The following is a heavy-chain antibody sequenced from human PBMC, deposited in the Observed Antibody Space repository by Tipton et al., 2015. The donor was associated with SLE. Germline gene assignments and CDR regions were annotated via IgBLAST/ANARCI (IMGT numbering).Heavy chain of an antibody. CDR1: GYTFTSYG. V-gene: IGHV1-18*01. J-gene: IGHJ3*02. CDR2: ISAYNGNT. CDR3: AIPRGIAARDDAFDI. D-gene: IGHD6-6*01. Sequence: QSGAEVKKPGASVKVSCKASGYTFTSYGISWVRQAPGQGLEWMGWISAYNGNTKYAQKLQGRVTTTTDTSTSTAYMELRSLRSDDTPVYYCAIPRGIAARDDAFDIWGQGTMATVSA.